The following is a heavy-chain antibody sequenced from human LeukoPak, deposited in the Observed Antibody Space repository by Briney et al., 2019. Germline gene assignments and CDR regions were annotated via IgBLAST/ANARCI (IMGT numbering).Heavy chain of an antibody. CDR2: IIPIFGTA. CDR3: ARETYCSSTSCYIY. CDR1: GGTFSSYA. Sequence: GASVKVSCKASGGTFSSYAISWVRQAPGQGLEWMGGIIPIFGTANYAQKFQGRVTITTDVSTSTAYMELSSLRSEDTAVYYCARETYCSSTSCYIYWGQGTLVTVSS. J-gene: IGHJ4*02. D-gene: IGHD2-2*02. V-gene: IGHV1-69*05.